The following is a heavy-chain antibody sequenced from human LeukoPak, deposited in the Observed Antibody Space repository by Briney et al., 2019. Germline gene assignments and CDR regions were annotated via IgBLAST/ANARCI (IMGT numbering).Heavy chain of an antibody. CDR1: GFTFSSYG. D-gene: IGHD6-6*01. CDR2: ISSRGSTI. Sequence: PGGSLRLSCAASGFTFSSYGMNWVRQAPGRGLEWVSYISSRGSTIYYADSVKGRFTISRDNAKNSLYLQMNSLRAEDTAVYYCARDLSIAARGGIWGQGTMVTVSS. V-gene: IGHV3-48*04. J-gene: IGHJ3*02. CDR3: ARDLSIAARGGI.